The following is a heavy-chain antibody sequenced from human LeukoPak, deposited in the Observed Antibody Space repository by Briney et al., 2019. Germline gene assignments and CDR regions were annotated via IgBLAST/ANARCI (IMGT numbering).Heavy chain of an antibody. Sequence: SETLSLTCAVYGGSFSGYYWSWIRQPPGKGLEWIGEINHSGSTNYNPSLKSRVTISVDTSKNQFSLKLSSVTAADTAVYYCATSPITFGGVDQPGGQGTLVTVSS. CDR1: GGSFSGYY. D-gene: IGHD3-16*01. V-gene: IGHV4-34*01. CDR2: INHSGST. J-gene: IGHJ5*02. CDR3: ATSPITFGGVDQP.